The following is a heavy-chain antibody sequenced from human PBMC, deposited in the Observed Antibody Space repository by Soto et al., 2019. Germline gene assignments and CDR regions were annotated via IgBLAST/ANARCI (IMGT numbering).Heavy chain of an antibody. CDR2: ISGSAGDT. CDR1: GITFGSRA. J-gene: IGHJ4*02. D-gene: IGHD2-2*01. CDR3: AKGDQERQWVFLHN. Sequence: EVQLLESGGDLIQPGGSLRLSCVASGITFGSRAMTWVRQAPGKGMEWVSAISGSAGDTFYADSVKGRFTISRDNSKRTLYLDMHSLRAEDTAVYYCAKGDQERQWVFLHNWGQGTLVTVSS. V-gene: IGHV3-23*01.